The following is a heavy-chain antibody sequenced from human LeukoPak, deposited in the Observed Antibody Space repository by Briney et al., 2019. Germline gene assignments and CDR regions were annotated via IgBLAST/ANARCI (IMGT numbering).Heavy chain of an antibody. CDR1: GYTFTDYY. D-gene: IGHD2-2*01. CDR2: LNPKSGDT. Sequence: ASVKVSCKASGYTFTDYYYIHWVRQAPGQGLEWMGWLNPKSGDTNYAQKFQGRVTVTRDTSISTAYMELSRLRSDDTAVYYCARPSSTDYVWGEGTQVTVSS. V-gene: IGHV1-2*02. CDR3: ARPSSTDYV. J-gene: IGHJ4*02.